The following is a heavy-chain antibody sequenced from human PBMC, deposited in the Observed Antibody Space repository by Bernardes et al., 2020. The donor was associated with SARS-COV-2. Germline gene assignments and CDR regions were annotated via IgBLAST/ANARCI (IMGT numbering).Heavy chain of an antibody. CDR3: VRPKNAPLGDGFDY. J-gene: IGHJ4*02. CDR1: GYKFHNYW. V-gene: IGHV5-51*01. D-gene: IGHD3-16*01. CDR2: IFAGDSET. Sequence: GESPKISCQGSGYKFHNYWIGWVRQMPGEGLEWLGSIFAGDSETKYSPSLEGQVTISADTSISTVYLQWNSLKTSDTAMYYCVRPKNAPLGDGFDYWGQGTRVIVTS.